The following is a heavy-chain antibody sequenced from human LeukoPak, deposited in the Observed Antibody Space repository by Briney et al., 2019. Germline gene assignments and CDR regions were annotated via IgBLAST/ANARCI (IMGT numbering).Heavy chain of an antibody. CDR3: ARSYYGSPFN. Sequence: PGGSLRLSCAASGFTFSSYAMHWVRQAPGKGLEWVAVISYDGSNKYYADSVKGRFTISRDNSKNTLYLQMNSLRVEDTAVYYCARSYYGSPFNWGQGTLVTVSS. D-gene: IGHD3-10*01. V-gene: IGHV3-30*04. CDR2: ISYDGSNK. J-gene: IGHJ4*02. CDR1: GFTFSSYA.